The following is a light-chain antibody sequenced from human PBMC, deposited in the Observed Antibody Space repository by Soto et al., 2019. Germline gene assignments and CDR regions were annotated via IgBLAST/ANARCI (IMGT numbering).Light chain of an antibody. CDR3: QQRSNWPIT. CDR1: QSVSSY. V-gene: IGKV3-11*01. J-gene: IGKJ5*01. Sequence: EIVLTQSPATLSLSPGERATLSCRASQSVSSYLAWYQQKPGQAPGLLIYDASNRATGIPARFSGSGPGTDFPLTISSLEPEDFAVYYCQQRSNWPITFGQGTRLEIK. CDR2: DAS.